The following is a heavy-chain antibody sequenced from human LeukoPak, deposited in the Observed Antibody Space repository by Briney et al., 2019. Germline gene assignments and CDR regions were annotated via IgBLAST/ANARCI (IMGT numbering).Heavy chain of an antibody. Sequence: GGSLRLSCAASGFTFSSYWMSWVRQAPGKGLEWVANIKQDGSEKYYVDSVKGRFTISRDNAKNSLYLQMNSLRAEDMVLYYCAKDRGYSSSPDAFDIWGQGTMVTVSS. V-gene: IGHV3-7*03. D-gene: IGHD6-6*01. CDR2: IKQDGSEK. CDR3: AKDRGYSSSPDAFDI. J-gene: IGHJ3*02. CDR1: GFTFSSYW.